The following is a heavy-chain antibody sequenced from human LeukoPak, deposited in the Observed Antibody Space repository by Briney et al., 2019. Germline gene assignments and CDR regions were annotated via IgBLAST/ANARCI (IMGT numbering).Heavy chain of an antibody. CDR2: IYTSGST. V-gene: IGHV4-4*07. Sequence: SETLSLTCTVSGGSISSYYWSGIRQPAGKGLEWIGRIYTSGSTNYNPSLKSRVTMSVDTSKNQFSLKLSSVTAADTAVYYCARDSGWSGYYYYGMDVWGQGTTVTVSS. CDR3: ARDSGWSGYYYYGMDV. J-gene: IGHJ6*02. D-gene: IGHD6-19*01. CDR1: GGSISSYY.